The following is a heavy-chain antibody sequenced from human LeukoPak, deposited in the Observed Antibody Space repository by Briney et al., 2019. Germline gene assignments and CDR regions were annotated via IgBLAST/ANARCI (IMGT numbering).Heavy chain of an antibody. D-gene: IGHD6-6*01. CDR3: ARDQRVTGRPDIDY. CDR1: GFTFRNHW. Sequence: GGSLRLSCAASGFTFRNHWMHWVRQTPGKGLVWVSRISSDGSSTTYADSVKGRFTISRDNAKNTLYLQMNNLRAEDTAMYYCARDQRVTGRPDIDYWGQGTPVIVSS. J-gene: IGHJ4*02. CDR2: ISSDGSST. V-gene: IGHV3-74*03.